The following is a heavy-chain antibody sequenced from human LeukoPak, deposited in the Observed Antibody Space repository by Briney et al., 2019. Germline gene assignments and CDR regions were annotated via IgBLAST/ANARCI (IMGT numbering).Heavy chain of an antibody. V-gene: IGHV4-34*01. J-gene: IGHJ4*02. CDR3: ASSVGSTDY. CDR2: INHRGSA. CDR1: GESLSKYY. D-gene: IGHD1-26*01. Sequence: SETLSLTCAVYGESLSKYYWTWIRQSPGKGLEWIGEINHRGSANLNPSLKSRVTLSVDTSKHQFSLKLTSVTAADAAVYYCASSVGSTDYWGQGTLVTVSS.